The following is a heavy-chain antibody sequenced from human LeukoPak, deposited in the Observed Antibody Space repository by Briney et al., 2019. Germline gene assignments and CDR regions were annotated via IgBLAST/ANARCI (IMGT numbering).Heavy chain of an antibody. V-gene: IGHV1-2*02. Sequence: ASVKVSCKASGYTFTAYYMHWVRQAPGQGLEWMGWINPNSGGTNFEEKFQGRVTLPRDTSINTAYMELGGLRSDDTAVYYCARDRPPVAGYGNYFDYWGQGTLVTVSS. D-gene: IGHD6-19*01. CDR1: GYTFTAYY. CDR2: INPNSGGT. J-gene: IGHJ4*02. CDR3: ARDRPPVAGYGNYFDY.